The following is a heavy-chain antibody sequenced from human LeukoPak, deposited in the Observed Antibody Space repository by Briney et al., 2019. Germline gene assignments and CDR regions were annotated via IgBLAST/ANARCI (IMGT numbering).Heavy chain of an antibody. CDR3: ARGSDDYVWGINDY. J-gene: IGHJ4*02. CDR2: INPNSGNT. V-gene: IGHV1-8*02. Sequence: ASVKVSCKASGYTFTGYYMHWVRQAPGQGLEWMGWINPNSGNTGYAQKFQGRVTMTRNTSISTAYMGLSSLRSEDTAVYYCARGSDDYVWGINDYWGQGTLVTVSS. D-gene: IGHD3-16*01. CDR1: GYTFTGYY.